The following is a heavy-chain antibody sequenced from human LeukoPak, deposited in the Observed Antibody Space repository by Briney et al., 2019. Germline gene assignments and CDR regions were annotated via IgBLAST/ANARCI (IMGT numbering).Heavy chain of an antibody. CDR2: ISSSSSTI. V-gene: IGHV3-48*01. CDR3: AREGVVARFDP. J-gene: IGHJ5*02. D-gene: IGHD2-15*01. Sequence: LGGSLRLSCAASGFTFSSYSMNWVRQAPGKGLEWVSYISSSSSTIYYADSVKGRFTISRDNAKNSLYLQMNSLRAEDTAVYYCAREGVVARFDPWGQGTLVTVSS. CDR1: GFTFSSYS.